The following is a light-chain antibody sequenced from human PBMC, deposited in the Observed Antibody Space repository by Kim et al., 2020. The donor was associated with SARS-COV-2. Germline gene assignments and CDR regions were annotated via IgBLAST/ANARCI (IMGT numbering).Light chain of an antibody. CDR3: QQANMLPFA. J-gene: IGKJ3*01. V-gene: IGKV1D-12*01. CDR1: QAINNW. Sequence: DIFLTQSPSSVSASVGDRVTITCRASQAINNWLLWYQQKPGGAPKLLIYKASTLQTGVPSRFSGSGSGTDFTLTISSLQPEDSAIYYCQQANMLPFAFGPGTKVDIK. CDR2: KAS.